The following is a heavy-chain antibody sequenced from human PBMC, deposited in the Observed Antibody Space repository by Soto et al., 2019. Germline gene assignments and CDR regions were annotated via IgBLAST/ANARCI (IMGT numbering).Heavy chain of an antibody. Sequence: KTSETLSLTCIVSGGSVSSHYWSWVRQPAGKGLEWIGRIYISGNTKYNPSFKSRVTMSVDTSKNQVSLRLSSVTAADTAAYYCARELNPYNSGWYFTLSWSQGTQVTVPS. D-gene: IGHD6-19*01. CDR2: IYISGNT. V-gene: IGHV4-4*07. J-gene: IGHJ5*02. CDR3: ARELNPYNSGWYFTLS. CDR1: GGSVSSHY.